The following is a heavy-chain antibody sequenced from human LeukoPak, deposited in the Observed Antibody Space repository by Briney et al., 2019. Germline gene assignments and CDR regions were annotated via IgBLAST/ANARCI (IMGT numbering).Heavy chain of an antibody. D-gene: IGHD2-2*01. V-gene: IGHV4-4*07. Sequence: SETLSLTCTVSGGSISSYYWSWIRQPAGKGLEWIGRIYTSGSTNYNPSLKSRVTMSVDTSKNQFSLKLSSVTAADTAVYYCAREGYCSSTSCSFDYWGQGTLVTVSS. CDR1: GGSISSYY. J-gene: IGHJ4*02. CDR2: IYTSGST. CDR3: AREGYCSSTSCSFDY.